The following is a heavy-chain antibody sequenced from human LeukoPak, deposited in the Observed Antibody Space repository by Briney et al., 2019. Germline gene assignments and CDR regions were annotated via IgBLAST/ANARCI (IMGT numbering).Heavy chain of an antibody. CDR2: INHSGST. V-gene: IGHV4-34*01. Sequence: PSETLSLTCAVYGGSFSGYYWSWIRQPPGKGLEWIGEINHSGSTNYNPSLKSRVTISVDTSKNQFSLKLSSVTAADTAVYYCASGLRYFDWFYYYGMDVWGKGTTVTVSS. J-gene: IGHJ6*04. D-gene: IGHD3-9*01. CDR1: GGSFSGYY. CDR3: ASGLRYFDWFYYYGMDV.